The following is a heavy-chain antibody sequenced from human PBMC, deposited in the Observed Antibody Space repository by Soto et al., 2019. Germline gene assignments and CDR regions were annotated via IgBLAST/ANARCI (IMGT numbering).Heavy chain of an antibody. V-gene: IGHV1-69*12. CDR2: IIPIFGTA. D-gene: IGHD6-6*01. CDR3: ARLSPEYSSSSGGWFDP. Sequence: QVRLVQSGAEVKKPGSSVKVSCKASGGTFSSYAISWVRQAPGQGLEWMGGIIPIFGTANYAQKFQGRVTITADESTSTAYMELSSLRSEDTAVYYCARLSPEYSSSSGGWFDPWGQGTLVTVSS. J-gene: IGHJ5*02. CDR1: GGTFSSYA.